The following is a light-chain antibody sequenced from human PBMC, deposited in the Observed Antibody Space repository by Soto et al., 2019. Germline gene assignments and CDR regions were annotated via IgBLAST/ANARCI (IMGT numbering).Light chain of an antibody. CDR1: SNYVVGYDH. J-gene: IGLJ3*02. CDR2: DVT. Sequence: QSVVTQPASVSGSPGQSITISCTGNSNYVVGYDHVSWYQQHPGKAPKLIIYDVTVRPSGISPRFSGSKSDNTASLAVSGLQPEDEADYYCSSYTNKDTLLFGGGTKVTVL. V-gene: IGLV2-14*03. CDR3: SSYTNKDTLL.